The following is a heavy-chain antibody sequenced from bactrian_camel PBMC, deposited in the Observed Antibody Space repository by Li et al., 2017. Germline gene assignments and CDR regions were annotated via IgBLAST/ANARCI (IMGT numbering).Heavy chain of an antibody. CDR1: GIAPETYG. V-gene: IGHV3S1*01. CDR3: AKGSCSTSSCPE. CDR2: LYTAGRST. Sequence: HVQLVESGGGSVQTGGSLRLSCTASGIAPETYGMGWFCQAPGKEREGVAQLYTAGRSTYYADSVKGRFTISRDDAKNTLYLEMNMLKTEDTAMYYCAKGSCSTSSCPERGPGTQVTVS. J-gene: IGHJ4*01.